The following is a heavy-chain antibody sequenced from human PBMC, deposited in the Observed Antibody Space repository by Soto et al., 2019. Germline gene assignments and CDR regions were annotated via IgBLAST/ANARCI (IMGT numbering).Heavy chain of an antibody. CDR1: GGSISSGGYY. J-gene: IGHJ4*02. Sequence: TSETLSLTCTVSGGSISSGGYYWNWIRQHPGKGLEWIGYIYYTGSTYYNPSLKSRVTISVDTSKNQFSLKLSSVTAADTTVYYCARVVAATHNDYWGQGTLVTV. V-gene: IGHV4-31*03. D-gene: IGHD2-15*01. CDR3: ARVVAATHNDY. CDR2: IYYTGST.